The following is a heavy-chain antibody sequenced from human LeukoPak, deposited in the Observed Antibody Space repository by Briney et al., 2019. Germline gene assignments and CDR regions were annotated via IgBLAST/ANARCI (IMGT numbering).Heavy chain of an antibody. Sequence: GGSLRLSCAASGFTFSTYEMNWVRQPPGKGLEWVSYISGSATTIYYADSVKGRFTISRVNAKNSLYLQMNSLRADDSAVYYCARGVDYWGQGTLVTVSS. V-gene: IGHV3-48*03. J-gene: IGHJ4*02. CDR1: GFTFSTYE. CDR3: ARGVDY. CDR2: ISGSATTI.